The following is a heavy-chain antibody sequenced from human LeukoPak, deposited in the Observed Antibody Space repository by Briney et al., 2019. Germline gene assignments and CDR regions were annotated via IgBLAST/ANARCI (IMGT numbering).Heavy chain of an antibody. CDR3: AGEVAPLYFHYGMDV. CDR1: GFTFSSYG. J-gene: IGHJ6*01. CDR2: TWYDGRNN. V-gene: IGHV3-33*01. D-gene: IGHD2-21*01. Sequence: PGKSLRLSCAASGFTFSSYGMHWGRQAPGKGREWLAVTWYDGRNNYYAASVKGRFTISRDDSKTTVYLLMNSLRAEDTAVYYCAGEVAPLYFHYGMDVWGEGTTVTVSS.